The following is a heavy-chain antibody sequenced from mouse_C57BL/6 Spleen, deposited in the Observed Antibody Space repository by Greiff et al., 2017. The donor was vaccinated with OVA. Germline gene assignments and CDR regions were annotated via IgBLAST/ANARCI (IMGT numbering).Heavy chain of an antibody. Sequence: DVKLQESGPVLVKPGASVKMSCKASGYTFTDYYMNWVKQSHGKSLEWIGVINPYNGGTSYNQKFKGKATLTVDKSSSTAYMELNSLTSEDSAVYYCARYDGYYDYDAMDYWGQGTSVTVSS. CDR1: GYTFTDYY. D-gene: IGHD2-3*01. CDR2: INPYNGGT. V-gene: IGHV1-19*01. J-gene: IGHJ4*01. CDR3: ARYDGYYDYDAMDY.